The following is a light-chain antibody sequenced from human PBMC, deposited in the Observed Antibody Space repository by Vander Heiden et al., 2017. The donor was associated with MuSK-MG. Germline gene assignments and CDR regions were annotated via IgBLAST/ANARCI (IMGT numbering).Light chain of an antibody. CDR2: STS. V-gene: IGKV1-39*01. CDR1: QSISRY. CDR3: QQSYSYPRA. J-gene: IGKJ1*01. Sequence: DIQMTPSPSSLSASVGDRVTITCRARQSISRYLNWYQQKPGKAPKLLIYSTSTLQSGVPSRFSGRGTGTDFTLTISSLQPEDFATYYCQQSYSYPRAFGQGTKVEVK.